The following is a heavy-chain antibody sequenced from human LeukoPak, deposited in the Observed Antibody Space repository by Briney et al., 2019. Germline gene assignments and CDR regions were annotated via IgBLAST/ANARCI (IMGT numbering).Heavy chain of an antibody. D-gene: IGHD2-21*02. CDR3: ARHFLSATASLLGY. Sequence: GESLKISCKGSGYSFTTYWIAWVRQMPGKGLECMGIIYPGDSEIRYSPSFQGQVTISADKSISTAYLQWSSLKASDTAMYFCARHFLSATASLLGYWGQGTLVTVSS. CDR1: GYSFTTYW. J-gene: IGHJ4*02. CDR2: IYPGDSEI. V-gene: IGHV5-51*01.